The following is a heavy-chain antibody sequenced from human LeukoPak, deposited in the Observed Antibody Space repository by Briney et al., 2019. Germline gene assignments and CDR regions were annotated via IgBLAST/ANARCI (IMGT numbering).Heavy chain of an antibody. D-gene: IGHD6-13*01. CDR3: ARIAAAGRALDL. J-gene: IGHJ5*02. CDR2: ISSSSSTL. CDR1: GFTFSIYS. V-gene: IGHV3-48*04. Sequence: GGSLRLSCAASGFTFSIYSMNWVRQAPGKGLEWVSYISSSSSTLYYADSVKGRFSVSRDNAKNSLFLQMNTLRAEDTAVYYCARIAAAGRALDLWGQGTLVTVSS.